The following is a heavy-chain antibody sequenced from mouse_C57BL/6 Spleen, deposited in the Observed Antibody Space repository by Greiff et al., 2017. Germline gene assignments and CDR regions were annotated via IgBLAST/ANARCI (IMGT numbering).Heavy chain of an antibody. CDR1: GYSITSGYY. J-gene: IGHJ1*03. D-gene: IGHD4-1*01. V-gene: IGHV3-6*01. CDR2: ISYDGSN. CDR3: ALWDWYFAV. Sequence: EVKLLQSGPGLVKPSQSLSLTCSVTGYSITSGYYWDLIRQFPGNKLEWMGYISYDGSNNYNPSLKNRISITRDTSKNQFFLKLNSVTTEDTASYYCALWDWYFAVWGTGATVTVSS.